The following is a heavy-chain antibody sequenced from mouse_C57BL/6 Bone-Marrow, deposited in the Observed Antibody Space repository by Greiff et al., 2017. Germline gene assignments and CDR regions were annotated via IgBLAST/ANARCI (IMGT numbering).Heavy chain of an antibody. Sequence: DVKLVESGGGLVKPGGSLKFSCAASGFTFSSYAMSWVRQTPEKRLEWVATISDGGSYTYYPDNVKGRFTISRDNAKNNLYLQMSHLKSEDTAMYYCAKDWDYWGQGTTLTVSS. CDR2: ISDGGSYT. J-gene: IGHJ2*01. V-gene: IGHV5-4*01. CDR3: AKDWDY. CDR1: GFTFSSYA.